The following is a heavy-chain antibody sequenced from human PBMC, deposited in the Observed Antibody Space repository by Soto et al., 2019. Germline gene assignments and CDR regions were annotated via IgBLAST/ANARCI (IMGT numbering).Heavy chain of an antibody. Sequence: QVQLVQSGAEVKKPGSSVKVSCKASGGTFSSYTISWVRQAPGQGLEWMGGIIPILGRANYAQKFQGRVTITADKSTSTADMELSSLRSEDTAVYYCSRGLNYDSISLDDYWGQGTLVTVSS. CDR1: GGTFSSYT. J-gene: IGHJ4*02. D-gene: IGHD3-22*01. CDR3: SRGLNYDSISLDDY. CDR2: IIPILGRA. V-gene: IGHV1-69*02.